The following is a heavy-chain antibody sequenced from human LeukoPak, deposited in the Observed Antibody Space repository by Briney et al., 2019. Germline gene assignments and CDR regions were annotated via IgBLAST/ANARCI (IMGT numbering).Heavy chain of an antibody. D-gene: IGHD2-2*01. CDR1: GYSLSSGYY. CDR3: ARQAYCSSTSCAETDAFDI. Sequence: SETLSLTCAVSGYSLSSGYYWGWIRHPPGKGLAWIGSIYHSGSTSSTPTLKSRVSISVDTSKYQFSLKLSSVTAADTAVYYWARQAYCSSTSCAETDAFDIWGQGTMVTVSS. CDR2: IYHSGST. J-gene: IGHJ3*02. V-gene: IGHV4-38-2*01.